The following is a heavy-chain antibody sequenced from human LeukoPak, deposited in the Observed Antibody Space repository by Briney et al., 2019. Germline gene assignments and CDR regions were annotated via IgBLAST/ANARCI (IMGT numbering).Heavy chain of an antibody. V-gene: IGHV3-23*01. J-gene: IGHJ4*02. D-gene: IGHD4-17*01. Sequence: PGGSLRLSCAASGVTLSTYVMSWVRQAPGKGLEWVSAITADGGGTNHADPVKGRFTISRDNSKSTLYLQMNSLRAEDTAVYYCVKEDHYGDYVQIDHWGQGTLVTVSS. CDR3: VKEDHYGDYVQIDH. CDR2: ITADGGGT. CDR1: GVTLSTYV.